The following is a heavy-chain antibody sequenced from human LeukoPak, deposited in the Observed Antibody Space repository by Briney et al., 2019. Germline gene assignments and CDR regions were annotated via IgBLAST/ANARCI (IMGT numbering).Heavy chain of an antibody. D-gene: IGHD2-8*01. CDR1: GGSISGTNW. Sequence: PSGTLSLTCAVSGGSISGTNWWSWVRPPPGKGLEWIGEIYHDGSTNYNPSLKSRVTISVDKSKSQFSLRLSSVTAADTAVYYCASNGYYCIEVWGKGTTVTVSS. V-gene: IGHV4-4*02. J-gene: IGHJ6*03. CDR3: ASNGYYCIEV. CDR2: IYHDGST.